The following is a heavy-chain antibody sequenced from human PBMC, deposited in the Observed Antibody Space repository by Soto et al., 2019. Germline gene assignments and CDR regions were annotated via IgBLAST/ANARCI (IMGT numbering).Heavy chain of an antibody. CDR3: ARDQTDSGGYSDS. CDR2: IWNDGSNE. V-gene: IGHV3-33*01. J-gene: IGHJ4*02. CDR1: GFNFSSYG. Sequence: GSLGLSCEASGFNFSSYGIHGVRQAPGKGLEWVAIIWNDGSNEYYADSVKGRFTISRDNSKNTVYLQVSKLRAEDTAVYFCARDQTDSGGYSDSWGQGTLVTVSS. D-gene: IGHD3-22*01.